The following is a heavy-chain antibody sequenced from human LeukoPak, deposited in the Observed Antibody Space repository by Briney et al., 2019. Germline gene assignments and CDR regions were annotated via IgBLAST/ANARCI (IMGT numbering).Heavy chain of an antibody. CDR3: ARFGIVGATRDGVFDM. J-gene: IGHJ3*02. D-gene: IGHD1-26*01. CDR2: ISYDGSNK. Sequence: AGGSLRLSCGASGFLFDDHDMHWVRQAPGKGLEWVAVISYDGSNKYYADSVKGRFTISRDNSKNTLYLQMNSLRAEDTAVYYCARFGIVGATRDGVFDMWGQGTMVTVSS. V-gene: IGHV3-30*19. CDR1: GFLFDDHD.